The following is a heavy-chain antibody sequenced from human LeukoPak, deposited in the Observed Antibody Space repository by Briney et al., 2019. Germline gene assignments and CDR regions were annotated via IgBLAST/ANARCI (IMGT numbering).Heavy chain of an antibody. CDR3: ARGYVYSYDY. D-gene: IGHD3-16*01. V-gene: IGHV3-23*01. J-gene: IGHJ4*02. Sequence: PGGSLRLSCTASGFTFSNYAMSWVRQAPGKGLEWVSGIFSSGDSTDYADSVKGRFTISRDNSKNTVYLQMNSLRAGDTAVYYCARGYVYSYDYWGQGIMVTVSS. CDR2: IFSSGDST. CDR1: GFTFSNYA.